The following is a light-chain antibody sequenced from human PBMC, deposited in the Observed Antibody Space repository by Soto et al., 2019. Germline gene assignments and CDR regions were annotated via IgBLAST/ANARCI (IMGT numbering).Light chain of an antibody. CDR2: AAS. Sequence: EIVLTQSPGTLSLSPGERATLSCRASQSVGNNKLAWYQQKPGQAPRLLIYAASKRATGIPDRFSGSGSTSDFTLTISRLEPEDFAVYFCQQYATSPRTFGQGTKVDIK. CDR3: QQYATSPRT. CDR1: QSVGNNK. V-gene: IGKV3-20*01. J-gene: IGKJ1*01.